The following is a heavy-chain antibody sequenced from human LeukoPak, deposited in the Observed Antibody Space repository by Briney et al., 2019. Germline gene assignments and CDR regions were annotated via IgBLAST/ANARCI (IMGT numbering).Heavy chain of an antibody. J-gene: IGHJ3*02. V-gene: IGHV4-59*01. CDR3: ARLLDYDSSGYPDTFDI. Sequence: TSETLSLTCTVSRGSISPNYWTWIRQPPGKGLEWIGYIYYIGSTNYNPSLKSRVTISLDTSRNQLSLRLSSVTAADTAVYYCARLLDYDSSGYPDTFDIWGQGTMVTVSS. CDR1: RGSISPNY. D-gene: IGHD3-22*01. CDR2: IYYIGST.